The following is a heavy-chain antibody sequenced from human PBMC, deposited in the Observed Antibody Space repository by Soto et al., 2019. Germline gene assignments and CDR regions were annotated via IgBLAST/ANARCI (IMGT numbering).Heavy chain of an antibody. CDR3: ARTGVPSTIIAHDYYYYGMDV. J-gene: IGHJ6*02. D-gene: IGHD3-22*01. V-gene: IGHV3-21*01. CDR2: ISSSSSYI. CDR1: GFTFSSYS. Sequence: EVQLVESGGGLVKPGGSLRLSCAASGFTFSSYSMNWVRQAPGKGLEWVSYISSSSSYIYYAESVKGRFTISRDNAKNSLYLQMNSLRAEDTAVYYCARTGVPSTIIAHDYYYYGMDVCGQGTTVTVSS.